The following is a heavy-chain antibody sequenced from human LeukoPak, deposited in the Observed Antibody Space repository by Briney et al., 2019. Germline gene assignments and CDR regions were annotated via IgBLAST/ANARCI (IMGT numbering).Heavy chain of an antibody. CDR1: GGTFSSFA. Sequence: GASVKVSCKASGGTFSSFAISWVRQAPGQGLEWMGGIIPIFGTANYAQNFQGRVTITADESTATAYMELSSLKSEDTAVYYRARGPMVRGLITYAEYLQHWGQGTLVTVSS. CDR3: ARGPMVRGLITYAEYLQH. J-gene: IGHJ1*01. CDR2: IIPIFGTA. D-gene: IGHD3-10*01. V-gene: IGHV1-69*13.